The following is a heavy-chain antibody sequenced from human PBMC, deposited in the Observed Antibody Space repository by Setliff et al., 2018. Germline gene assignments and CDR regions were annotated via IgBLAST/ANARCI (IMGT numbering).Heavy chain of an antibody. CDR2: ISPYNEKT. CDR3: VRGPGPSVVVAMPFDR. CDR1: GYNFITFG. V-gene: IGHV1-18*01. J-gene: IGHJ4*02. D-gene: IGHD5-12*01. Sequence: ASVKVSCKTSGYNFITFGISWVRQAPSQGLEWMGWISPYNEKTNYAEKFQGRVTMTTDTSTTTVYMEVASLRSDDTAVYYCVRGPGPSVVVAMPFDRWGQGTLVTVSS.